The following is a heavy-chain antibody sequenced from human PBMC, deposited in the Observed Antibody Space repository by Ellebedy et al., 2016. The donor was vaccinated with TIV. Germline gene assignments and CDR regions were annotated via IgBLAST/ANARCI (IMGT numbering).Heavy chain of an antibody. CDR1: GFTFSSHW. Sequence: GESLKISCAASGFTFSSHWMHWVRQAPGKGLVWVSRINSDGSSTSYADSVKGRFTISRDNSKNTLYLQMNSLRGEDTAVYYCAKGGGWLYYFDYWGHGTLVTVSS. CDR3: AKGGGWLYYFDY. J-gene: IGHJ4*01. V-gene: IGHV3-74*01. CDR2: INSDGSST. D-gene: IGHD6-19*01.